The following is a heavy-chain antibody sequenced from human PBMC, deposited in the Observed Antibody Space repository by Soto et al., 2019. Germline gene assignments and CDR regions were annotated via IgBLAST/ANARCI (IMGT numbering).Heavy chain of an antibody. V-gene: IGHV1-69*01. D-gene: IGHD3-10*01. CDR3: ARVLYYGSGSYSPYGMDV. Sequence: QVPLVQSGAEVQKPGSSVKVSCKTSGVSFNNNGIGWVRQAPGHGLECMGGVSPPFRTSNYARKFQGRISITADASTGTVNMELSSLTSEDTAQYYCARVLYYGSGSYSPYGMDVWGQGTTVTVSS. CDR2: VSPPFRTS. J-gene: IGHJ6*02. CDR1: GVSFNNNG.